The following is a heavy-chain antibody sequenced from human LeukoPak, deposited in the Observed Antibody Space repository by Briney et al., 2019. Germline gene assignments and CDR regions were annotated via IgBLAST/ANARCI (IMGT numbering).Heavy chain of an antibody. Sequence: GGSLGLSCAASGFTFSSYAMSWVRQAPGKGLEWVSAISGSGGSTYYADSVKGRFTISRDNSKNTLYLQMNSLRAEDTAVYYCAKASYYDFWSGYFRDAFDIWGQGTMVTVSS. J-gene: IGHJ3*02. CDR2: ISGSGGST. D-gene: IGHD3-3*01. V-gene: IGHV3-23*01. CDR3: AKASYYDFWSGYFRDAFDI. CDR1: GFTFSSYA.